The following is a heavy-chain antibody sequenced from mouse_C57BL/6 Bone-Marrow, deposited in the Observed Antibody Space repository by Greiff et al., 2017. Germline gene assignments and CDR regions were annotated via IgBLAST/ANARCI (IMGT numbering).Heavy chain of an antibody. J-gene: IGHJ2*01. CDR1: GYTFPDYY. D-gene: IGHD1-1*01. CDR3: ARSYYYGSRRVYFDY. CDR2: IYPGSGNT. V-gene: IGHV1-76*01. Sequence: VQLQQSGAELVRPGASVKLSCKASGYTFPDYYINWVKQRPGQGLEWIARIYPGSGNTYYNEKFKGKATLTAEKSSSTAYMQLSSLTSEDSAVYFCARSYYYGSRRVYFDYWGQGTTLTVSS.